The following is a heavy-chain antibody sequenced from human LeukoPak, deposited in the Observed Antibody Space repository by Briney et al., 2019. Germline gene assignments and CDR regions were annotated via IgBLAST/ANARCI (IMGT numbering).Heavy chain of an antibody. CDR2: IRSRPSTI. V-gene: IGHV3-48*01. D-gene: IGHD7-27*01. J-gene: IGHJ4*02. Sequence: PGGSLRLSCAASGFTFTSYSMNWVRQAPAEGLEWVSYIRSRPSTIYYADSVKGRFTISRDDAKNSLYLQMNSLRAEDTAIYYCVRDHHWGFDSWGQGTQVTVSS. CDR1: GFTFTSYS. CDR3: VRDHHWGFDS.